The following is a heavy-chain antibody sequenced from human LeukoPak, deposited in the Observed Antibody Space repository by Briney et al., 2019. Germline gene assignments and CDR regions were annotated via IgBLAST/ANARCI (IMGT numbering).Heavy chain of an antibody. CDR3: AAGAAAADFDY. CDR2: IYVSGSA. J-gene: IGHJ4*02. Sequence: SETLSLTCTVSGGSISSYYWSWIRQPAGKGLEWIGRIYVSGSANYNPSLKSRVTMSVDTSKNQLSLKLSSVTAADTAVYYCAAGAAAADFDYWGQGALVTVSS. V-gene: IGHV4-4*07. D-gene: IGHD6-25*01. CDR1: GGSISSYY.